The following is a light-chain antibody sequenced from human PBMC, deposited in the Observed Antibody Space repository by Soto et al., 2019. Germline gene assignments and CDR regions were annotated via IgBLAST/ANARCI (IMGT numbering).Light chain of an antibody. CDR3: SSYTSSSTLMV. J-gene: IGLJ2*01. V-gene: IGLV2-14*01. CDR1: SSDVGGYNY. CDR2: EVN. Sequence: QSALTQPASVSGSPGQSITISCTGTSSDVGGYNYVSWYQQHPGKAPKLMIYEVNNRPSGVSNRFSGSKSGNTASLTISGLHAEDEADYYCSSYTSSSTLMVFGGGTKLTVL.